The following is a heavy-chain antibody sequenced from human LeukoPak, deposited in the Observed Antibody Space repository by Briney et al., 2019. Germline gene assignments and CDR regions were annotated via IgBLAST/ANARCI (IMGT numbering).Heavy chain of an antibody. CDR2: IYHSGST. V-gene: IGHV4-38-2*02. J-gene: IGHJ4*02. CDR3: AKSNIAAYRYYFDY. Sequence: SETLSLTCTVSGYSISSGYYWGWIRQPPGKGLEWIGSIYHSGSTYYNPSLKSRVTISVDTSKNQFSLKLSSVTAADTAVYYCAKSNIAAYRYYFDYWGQGTLVTVSS. D-gene: IGHD6-6*01. CDR1: GYSISSGYY.